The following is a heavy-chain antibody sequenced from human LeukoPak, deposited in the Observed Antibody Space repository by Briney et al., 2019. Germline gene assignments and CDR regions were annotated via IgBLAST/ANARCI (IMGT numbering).Heavy chain of an antibody. CDR3: ARDPYSGNYGNYYYYMDV. Sequence: SQTLSLTCAISGDSVSSNSAAWHWNRQSPSRGLEWLGRTYYRSKWYNDYAVSVKSRITINPDTSKNQFSLQLNSVTPGDTAVYYCARDPYSGNYGNYYYYMDVWGKGTTVTISS. CDR1: GDSVSSNSAA. D-gene: IGHD1-26*01. J-gene: IGHJ6*03. V-gene: IGHV6-1*01. CDR2: TYYRSKWYN.